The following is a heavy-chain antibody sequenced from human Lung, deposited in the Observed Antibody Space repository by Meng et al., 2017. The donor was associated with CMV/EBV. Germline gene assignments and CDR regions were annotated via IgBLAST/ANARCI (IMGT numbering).Heavy chain of an antibody. J-gene: IGHJ4*02. D-gene: IGHD4-17*01. V-gene: IGHV4-61*01. CDR2: VYYAGST. CDR1: GGSVSSGTYY. Sequence: SETXSLTCTVSGGSVSSGTYYWSWIRQPPGKGLEWIGYVYYAGSTNYNPSLESRVTISVNTSKNQFSLKLTSVTAADTAKYYCARFATTVLTTWAPGTLVNVSS. CDR3: ARFATTVLTT.